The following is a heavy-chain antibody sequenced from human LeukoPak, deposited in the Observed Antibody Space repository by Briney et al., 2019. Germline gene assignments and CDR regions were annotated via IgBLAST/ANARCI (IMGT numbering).Heavy chain of an antibody. CDR1: GYTLTELS. CDR3: ATDRDIVATGQQGY. V-gene: IGHV1-24*01. J-gene: IGHJ4*02. CDR2: FDPEDGET. D-gene: IGHD5-12*01. Sequence: ASVKVSCKVSGYTLTELSMHWVRQAPAKGLEWMGGFDPEDGETIYAQKFQGRVTMTDDTSTDTAYMELSSLRSEDTAVYYCATDRDIVATGQQGYWGQGTLVTVSS.